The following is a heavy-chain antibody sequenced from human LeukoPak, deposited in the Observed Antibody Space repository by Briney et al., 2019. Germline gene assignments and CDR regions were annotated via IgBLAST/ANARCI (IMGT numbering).Heavy chain of an antibody. J-gene: IGHJ4*02. V-gene: IGHV4-59*01. CDR3: ARKAREVAGAFDY. CDR1: GGSISSYY. D-gene: IGHD6-19*01. CDR2: IYYSGST. Sequence: SETLSLTCTVSGGSISSYYWSWIRQPPGKGLEWIGYIYYSGSTNYNPSLKSRVTISVDTSKNQFSLKLSSVTAADTAVYYCARKAREVAGAFDYWGQGTLVTVSS.